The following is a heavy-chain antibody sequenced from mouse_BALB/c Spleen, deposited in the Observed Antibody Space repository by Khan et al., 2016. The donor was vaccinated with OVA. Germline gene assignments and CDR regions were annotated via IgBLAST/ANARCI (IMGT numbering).Heavy chain of an antibody. J-gene: IGHJ3*01. V-gene: IGHV3-2*02. CDR2: INYSGNT. CDR3: ARKDYYDYDPFPY. D-gene: IGHD2-4*01. Sequence: EVQLQESGPGLVKPSQPLSLTCTVTGYSITSEYAWNWIRQFPGNKLEWMGYINYSGNTRFNPSPKSRTSITRDTSKNQFFLQLNSVTTEDTATYYCARKDYYDYDPFPYWGQGTLVTVSA. CDR1: GYSITSEYA.